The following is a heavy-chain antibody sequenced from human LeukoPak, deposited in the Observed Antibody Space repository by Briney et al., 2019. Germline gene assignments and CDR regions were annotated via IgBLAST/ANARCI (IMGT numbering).Heavy chain of an antibody. CDR3: ARGAYDFWSGYPFDY. CDR1: GGTFSSYA. Sequence: SVKVSCKASGGTFSSYAISWVRQAPGQGLEWMGGIIPIFGTANYAQKFQGRVTITADESTSTAYMELNSLRSEDTAVYYCARGAYDFWSGYPFDYWGQGTLVTVSS. J-gene: IGHJ4*02. V-gene: IGHV1-69*13. CDR2: IIPIFGTA. D-gene: IGHD3-3*01.